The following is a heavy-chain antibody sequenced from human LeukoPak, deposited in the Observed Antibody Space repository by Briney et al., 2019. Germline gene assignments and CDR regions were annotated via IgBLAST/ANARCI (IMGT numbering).Heavy chain of an antibody. CDR1: GFTFRSYS. CDR3: ARDCDYGDYLGYLDY. J-gene: IGHJ4*02. Sequence: GGSLRLSCAASGFTFRSYSMHWVRQAPGKGLEWVAVTSRDGSNKYYADSVKGRFTISRDNSKNTVYLQMNSLRAEDTAVYYCARDCDYGDYLGYLDYWGQGTLVTVSS. D-gene: IGHD4-17*01. V-gene: IGHV3-30-3*01. CDR2: TSRDGSNK.